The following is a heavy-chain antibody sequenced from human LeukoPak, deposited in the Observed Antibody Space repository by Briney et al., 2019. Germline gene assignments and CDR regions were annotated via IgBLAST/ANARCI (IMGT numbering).Heavy chain of an antibody. Sequence: GGTLRLSCAASGFTFSSYGMSWVRQAPGKGLEWVSAISGSGGSTYYADSVKGRFTISRDNSKNTLYLQMNSLRAEDTAVYYCARTRYDYYDSSGFDPWGQGTLVTVSS. J-gene: IGHJ5*02. D-gene: IGHD3-22*01. CDR2: ISGSGGST. CDR1: GFTFSSYG. CDR3: ARTRYDYYDSSGFDP. V-gene: IGHV3-23*01.